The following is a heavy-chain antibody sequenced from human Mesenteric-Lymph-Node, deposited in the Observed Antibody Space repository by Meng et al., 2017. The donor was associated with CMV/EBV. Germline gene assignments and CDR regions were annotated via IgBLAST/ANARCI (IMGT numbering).Heavy chain of an antibody. CDR2: IYHSGST. Sequence: GSLRLSCTVSGYSISSSYYWGLIRQPPGKGLEWIGSIYHSGSTYYNPSFKSRVTILVDTSKNQFSLRLTSATAADTAEYYCAREVGGWLQGGFDYWGQGTLVTVSS. CDR1: GYSISSSYY. D-gene: IGHD6-19*01. V-gene: IGHV4-38-2*02. CDR3: AREVGGWLQGGFDY. J-gene: IGHJ4*02.